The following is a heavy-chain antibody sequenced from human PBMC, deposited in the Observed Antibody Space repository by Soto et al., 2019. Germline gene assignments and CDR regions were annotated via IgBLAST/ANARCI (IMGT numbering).Heavy chain of an antibody. CDR3: ARIPEWELLPELDY. CDR1: GFTFSSYS. Sequence: EVQLVESGGGLVQPGGSLRLSCAASGFTFSSYSMNWVRQAPGKGLEWVSYISSSSSTIYYADSVKGRFTISRDNAKNSLYLQMNSLRDEDTAVYYCARIPEWELLPELDYWGQGTLVTVSS. J-gene: IGHJ4*02. V-gene: IGHV3-48*02. CDR2: ISSSSSTI. D-gene: IGHD1-26*01.